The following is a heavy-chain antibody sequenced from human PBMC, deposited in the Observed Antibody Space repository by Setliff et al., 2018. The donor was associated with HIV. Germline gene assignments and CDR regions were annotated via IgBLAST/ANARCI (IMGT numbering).Heavy chain of an antibody. Sequence: PSETLSLTCSVSGGPVSGHFWTWIRQAPGKGLEWIAEITPSGRTNYSPSLKSRLSLSIESSKNQLFLEVMSVTAADSAVYYCASSVGFRDFWGQGTPVTVSS. J-gene: IGHJ4*02. CDR3: ASSVGFRDF. CDR1: GGPVSGHF. D-gene: IGHD3-10*01. CDR2: ITPSGRT. V-gene: IGHV4-34*01.